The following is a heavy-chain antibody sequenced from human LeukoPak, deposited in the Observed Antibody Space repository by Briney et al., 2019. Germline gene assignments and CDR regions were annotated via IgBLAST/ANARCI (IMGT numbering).Heavy chain of an antibody. V-gene: IGHV4-59*01. CDR2: IYYSGST. J-gene: IGHJ5*02. CDR3: ARGQQSYSSSSGAYNWFDP. Sequence: SETLSLTCTVSGGSISSYYWSWIRQPPGKGLEWIGYIYYSGSTNYNPSLKSRVTISVDTSKNQFSLKLSSVTAADTAVYYCARGQQSYSSSSGAYNWFDPWGQGTLVTVSS. D-gene: IGHD6-6*01. CDR1: GGSISSYY.